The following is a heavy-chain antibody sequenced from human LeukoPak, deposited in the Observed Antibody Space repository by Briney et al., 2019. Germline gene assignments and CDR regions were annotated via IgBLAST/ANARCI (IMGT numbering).Heavy chain of an antibody. J-gene: IGHJ6*04. V-gene: IGHV4-31*03. CDR1: GGSISSGGYY. Sequence: SETLSLTCTVSGGSISSGGYYWSWIRQHPGKGLEWIGYIYYSGSAYYNPSLKSRVTISVDTSKNQFSLKLSSVTAADTAVYYCAREPQTGYKSPGEYYYGMDVWGKGTTVTVSS. CDR2: IYYSGSA. CDR3: AREPQTGYKSPGEYYYGMDV. D-gene: IGHD3-9*01.